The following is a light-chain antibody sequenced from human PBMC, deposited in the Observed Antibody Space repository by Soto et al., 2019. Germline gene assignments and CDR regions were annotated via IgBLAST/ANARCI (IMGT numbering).Light chain of an antibody. Sequence: EIVMTQSPATLSVSPGERATLSCRASQSISSNLAWYQQKPGQTPRLLIYGASTRATGIPARFSGSGSRTEFTLTINSLQSDDLATYYCQQYNSSPWTFGQGTKVEIK. V-gene: IGKV3-15*01. J-gene: IGKJ1*01. CDR3: QQYNSSPWT. CDR2: GAS. CDR1: QSISSN.